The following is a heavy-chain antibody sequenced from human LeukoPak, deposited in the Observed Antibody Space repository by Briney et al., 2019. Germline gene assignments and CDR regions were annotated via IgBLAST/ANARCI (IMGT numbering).Heavy chain of an antibody. Sequence: GASVKASCKASGYTFTSYDINWVRQATGQGLEWMGWMNPNSGNTGYAQKFQGRVTMTRNTSISTAYMELSSLRSEDTAVYYCAREVYVDTALAYGMDVWGQGTTVTVSS. CDR1: GYTFTSYD. CDR3: AREVYVDTALAYGMDV. J-gene: IGHJ6*02. V-gene: IGHV1-8*01. CDR2: MNPNSGNT. D-gene: IGHD5-18*01.